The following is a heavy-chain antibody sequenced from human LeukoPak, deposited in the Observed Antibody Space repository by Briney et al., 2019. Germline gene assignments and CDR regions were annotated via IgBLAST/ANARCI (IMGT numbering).Heavy chain of an antibody. D-gene: IGHD4-23*01. CDR1: GGSISSGGYY. CDR3: ARTVVTLWGYFDY. J-gene: IGHJ4*02. V-gene: IGHV4-31*03. CDR2: IYYSGST. Sequence: KPSEPLSLTCTVSGGSISSGGYYWSWIRQHPGKGLEWIGYIYYSGSTYYNPSLKSRVTISVDTSKNQFSLKLSSVTAADTAVYYCARTVVTLWGYFDYWGQGTLVTVSS.